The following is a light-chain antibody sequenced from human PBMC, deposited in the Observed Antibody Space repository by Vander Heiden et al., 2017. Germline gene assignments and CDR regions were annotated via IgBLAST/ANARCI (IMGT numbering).Light chain of an antibody. V-gene: IGKV4-1*01. Sequence: DIVMTQSPDYLAVSLGERATINCKSSQSVLSSSNNKNYLAWYQQIPGQPPKLLINRASTRESGVPDRFSGSGSGTDFTLTISSLQAEDVAVYYCQQSSTAPLTFGGGTKVEIK. CDR1: QSVLSSSNNKNY. CDR2: RAS. CDR3: QQSSTAPLT. J-gene: IGKJ4*01.